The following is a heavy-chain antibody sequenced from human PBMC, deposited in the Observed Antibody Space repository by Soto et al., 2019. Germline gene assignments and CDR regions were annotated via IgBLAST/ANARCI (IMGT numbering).Heavy chain of an antibody. D-gene: IGHD3-22*01. CDR3: ARDIIGGGYYWSVKPDYYYYGMDV. V-gene: IGHV3-21*01. CDR1: GFTFSSYS. CDR2: IGSSSSYI. Sequence: EVQLVESGGGLVKPGGSLRLSCAASGFTFSSYSMNWVRQAPGKGLEWVSSIGSSSSYIYYADSVKGRLTISRDNAKNARYRKMNSLRGEDTAVYYCARDIIGGGYYWSVKPDYYYYGMDVWGQGTTVTVSS. J-gene: IGHJ6*02.